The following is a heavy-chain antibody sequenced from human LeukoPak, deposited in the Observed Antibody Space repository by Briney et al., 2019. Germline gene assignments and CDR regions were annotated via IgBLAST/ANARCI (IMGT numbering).Heavy chain of an antibody. J-gene: IGHJ4*02. CDR3: ARRRLGYYFDY. CDR2: INPRGST. CDR1: GGSFSGHD. D-gene: IGHD5-24*01. V-gene: IGHV4-34*01. Sequence: ASETLSLTCGVYGGSFSGHDWSWIRQPPGKGLEWIGEINPRGSTNYNPSLKSRVTLSADTSKNQLSLTLNSVTAADTAVYYCARRRLGYYFDYWGQGTLVTVSS.